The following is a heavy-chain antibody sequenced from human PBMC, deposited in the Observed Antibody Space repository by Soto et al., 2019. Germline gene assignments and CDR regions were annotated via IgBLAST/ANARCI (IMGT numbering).Heavy chain of an antibody. D-gene: IGHD3-22*01. CDR2: INPSGGAT. CDR3: ARGGENYSDGGGFNWFDP. Sequence: ASVKVSCKASGYTFTNYHIHWVRQAPGQGLEWMGIINPSGGATSYAQKFQGRVTLTRDTSTSTVYMEVRSLRSEDTAIYFCARGGENYSDGGGFNWFDPWGPGTQVTVSS. J-gene: IGHJ5*02. V-gene: IGHV1-46*01. CDR1: GYTFTNYH.